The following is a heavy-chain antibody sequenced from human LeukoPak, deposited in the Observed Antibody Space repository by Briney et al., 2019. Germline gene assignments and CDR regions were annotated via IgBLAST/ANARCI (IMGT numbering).Heavy chain of an antibody. CDR1: GGSISSGDYY. J-gene: IGHJ4*02. D-gene: IGHD5-18*01. V-gene: IGHV4-30-4*01. CDR3: ASLAGVQLMDY. CDR2: IYYSGST. Sequence: PSETLSLTCTVSGGSISSGDYYWSWIRQPPGKGLEWNGYIYYSGSTYYNPSLKSRVTISVDTSKNQFSLKLSSVTAADTAVYYCASLAGVQLMDYWGQRTLVTVSS.